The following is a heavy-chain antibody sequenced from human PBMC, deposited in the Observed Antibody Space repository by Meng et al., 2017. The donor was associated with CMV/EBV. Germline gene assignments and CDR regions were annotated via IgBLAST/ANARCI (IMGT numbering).Heavy chain of an antibody. D-gene: IGHD3-10*01. J-gene: IGHJ4*02. Sequence: GGSLRLSCAASGFTFSSYAMSWVRQAPGKGLEWVSVIYSGGSSTYYADSVKGRFTISRDNSKNTLYLQMNSLRAEDTALYYCARDYSTLWDGSDYWGQGTLVTVSS. V-gene: IGHV3-23*03. CDR3: ARDYSTLWDGSDY. CDR2: IYSGGSST. CDR1: GFTFSSYA.